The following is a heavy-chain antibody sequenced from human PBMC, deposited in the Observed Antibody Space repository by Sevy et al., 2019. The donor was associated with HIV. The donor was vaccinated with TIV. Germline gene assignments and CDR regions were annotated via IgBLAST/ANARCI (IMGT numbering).Heavy chain of an antibody. V-gene: IGHV3-15*01. D-gene: IGHD3-22*01. Sequence: GGSLRLSCAASGFTFSNAWVSWVRQAPGKGLEWVGRIKSKTDGGTTDYAPPVKGRFTIARDDSKNTLYLQMNSLKNEDTAVYYCSLNTRGSSGAFDYWGQGALVTVSS. CDR3: SLNTRGSSGAFDY. CDR1: GFTFSNAW. J-gene: IGHJ4*02. CDR2: IKSKTDGGTT.